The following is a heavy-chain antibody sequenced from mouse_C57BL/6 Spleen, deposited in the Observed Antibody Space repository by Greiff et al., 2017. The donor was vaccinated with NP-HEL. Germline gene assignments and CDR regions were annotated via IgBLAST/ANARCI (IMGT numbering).Heavy chain of an antibody. CDR1: GYTFTSYD. J-gene: IGHJ3*01. CDR2: IYPRDGST. V-gene: IGHV1-85*01. Sequence: VQLQQSGPELVKPGASVKLSCKASGYTFTSYDINWVKQRPGQGLEWIGWIYPRDGSTKYNEKFKGKATLTVDTSSSTAYMELHSLTSEDSAVYFCARSYGSSLDWFAYWGQGTLVTVSA. CDR3: ARSYGSSLDWFAY. D-gene: IGHD1-1*01.